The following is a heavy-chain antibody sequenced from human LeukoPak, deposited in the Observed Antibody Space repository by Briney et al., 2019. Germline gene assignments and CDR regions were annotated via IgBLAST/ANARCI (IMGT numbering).Heavy chain of an antibody. CDR1: GGSISNGYFY. D-gene: IGHD5-18*01. CDR2: IYYSGST. V-gene: IGHV4-39*07. CDR3: ARDASRIQLWPL. Sequence: SETLSLTCTVSGGSISNGYFYWGWIRQPPGKGLEWIGSIYYSGSTHYSPSLKSRVTISVDMSKNQFSLKLSSVTAADTAIYYCARDASRIQLWPLWGQGTLVTVSS. J-gene: IGHJ4*02.